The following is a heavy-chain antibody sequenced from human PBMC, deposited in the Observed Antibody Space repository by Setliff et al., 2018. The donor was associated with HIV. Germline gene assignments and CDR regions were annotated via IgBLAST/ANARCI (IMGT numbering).Heavy chain of an antibody. Sequence: GGSLRLSCAASGFSFSGYSMNWVRQAPGRGLEWLSYISSSSSTIYYADSVKGRFTISRDNAKNSLYLQMNSLRVEDTAVYYCARDPGGIFDAFDVWGQGTMVTVSS. J-gene: IGHJ3*01. CDR3: ARDPGGIFDAFDV. V-gene: IGHV3-48*01. CDR1: GFSFSGYS. D-gene: IGHD3-3*01. CDR2: ISSSSSTI.